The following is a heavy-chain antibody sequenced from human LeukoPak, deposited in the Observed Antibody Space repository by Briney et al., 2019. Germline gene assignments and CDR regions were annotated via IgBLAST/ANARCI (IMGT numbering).Heavy chain of an antibody. J-gene: IGHJ4*02. CDR2: VSSTGGDK. V-gene: IGHV3-11*01. D-gene: IGHD3-10*01. CDR3: ARGENGSFDR. Sequence: GGSLRLSCTGSGVTFEDYYLSWIRQAPGKGLEWISYVSSTGGDKFYADPVKGRFTISRDNASNSVYMEMNDLIAEDTAFYYCARGENGSFDRWGQGTLVIVSS. CDR1: GVTFEDYY.